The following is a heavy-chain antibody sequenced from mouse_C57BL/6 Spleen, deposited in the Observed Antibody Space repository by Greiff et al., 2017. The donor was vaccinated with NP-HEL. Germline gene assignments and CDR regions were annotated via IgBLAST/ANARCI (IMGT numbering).Heavy chain of an antibody. CDR1: GYTFTDYY. J-gene: IGHJ4*01. V-gene: IGHV1-19*01. CDR2: INPYNGGT. Sequence: VQLQQSGPVLVKPGASVKMSCKASGYTFTDYYMNWVKQSHGKSLEWIGVINPYNGGTSYNQKFKGKATLTVDKSSSTAYMELNSLTSEDSAVYYCAPYSNYPYYAMDYWGQGTSVTVSS. D-gene: IGHD2-5*01. CDR3: APYSNYPYYAMDY.